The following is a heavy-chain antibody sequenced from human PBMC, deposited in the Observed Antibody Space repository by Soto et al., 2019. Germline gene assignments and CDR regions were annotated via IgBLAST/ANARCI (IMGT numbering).Heavy chain of an antibody. V-gene: IGHV1-18*04. Sequence: VQLVQSGAEVKESGASVKVSCKASGYTFTTNGVSWVRQGPGQGLEWMGWINADSGETRYAQKFQGRVTMTTDTSTSTAYMDLRSLTSDDTAVYYCARDLGYGDYGTDYWGQGTLVTVSS. CDR2: INADSGET. J-gene: IGHJ4*02. CDR1: GYTFTTNG. D-gene: IGHD4-17*01. CDR3: ARDLGYGDYGTDY.